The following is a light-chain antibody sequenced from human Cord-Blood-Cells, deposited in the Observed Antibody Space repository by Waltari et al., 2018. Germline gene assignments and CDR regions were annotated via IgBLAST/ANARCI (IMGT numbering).Light chain of an antibody. J-gene: IGLJ2*01. CDR1: SSDVGGYNY. Sequence: QSALTQPRSVSGSPGQSVTISCTGTSSDVGGYNYVSWYQQHPGKAPKLMICDVSKRPSGVPDAFSGSKSGNTASLTISGLQAEDEADYYCCSYAGSYTFEVFGGGTKLTVL. CDR3: CSYAGSYTFEV. CDR2: DVS. V-gene: IGLV2-11*01.